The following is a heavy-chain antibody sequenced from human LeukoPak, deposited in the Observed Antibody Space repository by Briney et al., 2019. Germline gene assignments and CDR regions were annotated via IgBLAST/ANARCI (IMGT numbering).Heavy chain of an antibody. Sequence: PGGSLRLSCAASGLRFSSYEMNWVRQAPGKGLEWVSYISGSGSAIYYADSVKGRFTISRDNAKNSVSLQMNSLRAEDTALYYCAKDRGCRTGNCRVNWFDPWGQGTLVTVSS. V-gene: IGHV3-48*03. J-gene: IGHJ5*02. D-gene: IGHD3/OR15-3a*01. CDR3: AKDRGCRTGNCRVNWFDP. CDR1: GLRFSSYE. CDR2: ISGSGSAI.